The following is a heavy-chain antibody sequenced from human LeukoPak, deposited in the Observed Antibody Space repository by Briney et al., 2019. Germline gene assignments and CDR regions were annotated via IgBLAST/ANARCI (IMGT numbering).Heavy chain of an antibody. Sequence: GESLKISCKDSGSNFVDYWIGWVRQVPGRGLEWMAVIFPGDSETTYSPSFQGQVSISVDTSTNTAYLEWSSLKASDTAMYYCARHRRAYSSSWYAFDIWGQGTMATVSS. CDR3: ARHRRAYSSSWYAFDI. CDR1: GSNFVDYW. CDR2: IFPGDSET. J-gene: IGHJ3*02. V-gene: IGHV5-51*01. D-gene: IGHD6-13*01.